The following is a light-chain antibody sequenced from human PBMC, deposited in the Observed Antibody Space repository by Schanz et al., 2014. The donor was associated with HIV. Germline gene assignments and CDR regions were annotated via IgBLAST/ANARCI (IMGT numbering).Light chain of an antibody. CDR3: QQYKSNWT. J-gene: IGKJ1*01. CDR1: QGISNY. Sequence: IQLTQSPSSLSASVGDRVTITCRASQGISNYLAWYQQKPGKAPKLLIYAASTLQSGVPSRFVGSGSGTEFTLTISSLQPDDFATYYCQQYKSNWTFGLGTKVEIK. V-gene: IGKV1-9*01. CDR2: AAS.